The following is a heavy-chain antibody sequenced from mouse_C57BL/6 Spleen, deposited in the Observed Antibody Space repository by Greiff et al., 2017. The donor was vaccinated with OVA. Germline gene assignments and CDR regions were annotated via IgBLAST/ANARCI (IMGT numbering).Heavy chain of an antibody. CDR1: GYTFTSYW. CDR3: ARYYVSSYGFAY. V-gene: IGHV1-64*01. J-gene: IGHJ3*01. Sequence: VQLQQPGAELVKPGASVKLSCKASGYTFTSYWMHWVKQRPGQGLEWIGMIHPNSGSTNYNEKFKSKATLTVAKSSSTAYMQLSSLTSEDSSVYYCARYYVSSYGFAYWGQGTLVTVSA. CDR2: IHPNSGST. D-gene: IGHD1-1*01.